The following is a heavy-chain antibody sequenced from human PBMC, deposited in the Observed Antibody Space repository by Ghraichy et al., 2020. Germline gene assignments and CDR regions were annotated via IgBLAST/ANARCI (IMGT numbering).Heavy chain of an antibody. CDR3: AKGRSGLFDY. V-gene: IGHV3-23*01. J-gene: IGHJ4*02. CDR1: GFTFSSYG. CDR2: ISGSGGST. D-gene: IGHD2-15*01. Sequence: GGSLRLSCAASGFTFSSYGMSWVRQAPGKGLEWVSAISGSGGSTYSADSVKGRFTISRDNSKNTLYLHMNSLRVDDTAVYYCAKGRSGLFDYWGQGTLVTVSS.